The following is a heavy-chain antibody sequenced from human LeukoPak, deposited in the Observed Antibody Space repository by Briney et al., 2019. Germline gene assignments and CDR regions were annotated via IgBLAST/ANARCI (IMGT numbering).Heavy chain of an antibody. CDR1: GGSFSGYY. J-gene: IGHJ5*02. V-gene: IGHV4-34*01. CDR2: INHSGST. D-gene: IGHD5-12*01. CDR3: ARGRSRYSGYDYRWFDP. Sequence: PSETLSPTCAVYGGSFSGYYWSWIRQPPGKGLEWIGEINHSGSTNYNPSLKSRVTISVDTSKNQFSLKLSSVTAADTAVYYCARGRSRYSGYDYRWFDPWGQGTLVTVSS.